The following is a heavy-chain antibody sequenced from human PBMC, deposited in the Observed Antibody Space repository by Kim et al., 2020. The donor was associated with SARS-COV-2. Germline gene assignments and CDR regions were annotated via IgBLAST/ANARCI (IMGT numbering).Heavy chain of an antibody. CDR2: ISSSSSYI. Sequence: GGSLRLSCAASGFTFSSYNMNWARQAPGKGLEWVSSISSSSSYIYYADSVKGRFTISRDNAQNSLYLQMNSLRAEDTAVYYCARDHNNEGWFDPWGQGTLVTVSS. CDR3: ARDHNNEGWFDP. J-gene: IGHJ5*02. CDR1: GFTFSSYN. D-gene: IGHD1-1*01. V-gene: IGHV3-21*01.